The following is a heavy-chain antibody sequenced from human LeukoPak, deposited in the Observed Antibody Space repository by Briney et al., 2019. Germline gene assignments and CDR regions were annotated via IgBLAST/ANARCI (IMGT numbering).Heavy chain of an antibody. V-gene: IGHV1-69*13. Sequence: SVKVSCKASGGTFSSYAISWVRQAPGQGLEWMGGIIPIFGTAIYAQKFQGRVTITADESTSTAYMELSSLRSEDTAVYYCASGLGYYDSSGYYTDLDYWGQGTLVTVSS. CDR3: ASGLGYYDSSGYYTDLDY. CDR1: GGTFSSYA. D-gene: IGHD3-22*01. J-gene: IGHJ4*02. CDR2: IIPIFGTA.